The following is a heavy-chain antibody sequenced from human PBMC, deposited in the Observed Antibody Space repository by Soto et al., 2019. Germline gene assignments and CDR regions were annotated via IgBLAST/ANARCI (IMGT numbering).Heavy chain of an antibody. CDR2: IIPIFGTA. CDR3: ARGVLLWFGEHHYYGMDV. D-gene: IGHD3-10*01. CDR1: GGTFSSYA. V-gene: IGHV1-69*13. Sequence: SVKVSCKASGGTFSSYAISWVRQAPGQGLEWMGGIIPIFGTANYAQKFQGRVTITADESTSTAYMELSSLRSEDTAVYYCARGVLLWFGEHHYYGMDVWGQGTTVTVSS. J-gene: IGHJ6*02.